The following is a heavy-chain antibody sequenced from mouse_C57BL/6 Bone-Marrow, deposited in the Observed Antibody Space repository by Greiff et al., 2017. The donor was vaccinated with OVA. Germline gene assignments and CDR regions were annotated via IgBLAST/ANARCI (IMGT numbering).Heavy chain of an antibody. Sequence: VQLKQSGAELVRPGASVKLSCTASGFNIKDDYMHWVKQRPEQGLEWIGWIDPENGDTEYASKFQGKATITADTSSNTAYLQLSSLTSEDTAVYYCFYYYGSSYVGYVDVWGTGTTVTVSS. CDR3: FYYYGSSYVGYVDV. D-gene: IGHD1-1*01. J-gene: IGHJ1*03. CDR1: GFNIKDDY. CDR2: IDPENGDT. V-gene: IGHV14-4*01.